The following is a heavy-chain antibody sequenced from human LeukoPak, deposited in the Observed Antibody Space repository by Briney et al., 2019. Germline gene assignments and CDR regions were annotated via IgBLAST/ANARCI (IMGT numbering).Heavy chain of an antibody. J-gene: IGHJ3*02. CDR2: IIPFFGTA. CDR1: GGTFSSYA. V-gene: IGHV1-69*05. D-gene: IGHD3-22*01. CDR3: ARASYDSSGRSDGAFDI. Sequence: SVKVSCKASGGTFSSYAISWVRQAPGQGLGWRGGIIPFFGTANDAQKFQGRVTITTDESTSTAYMELSSLRSEDTAVYYCARASYDSSGRSDGAFDIWGQGTMVTVSS.